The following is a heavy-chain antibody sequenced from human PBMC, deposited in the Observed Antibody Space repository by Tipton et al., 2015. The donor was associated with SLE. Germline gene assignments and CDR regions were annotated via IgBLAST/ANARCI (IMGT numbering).Heavy chain of an antibody. Sequence: TLSLTCAVSGGSISSGGYSWSWIRQPPGKGLEWIGHIYRTVTTDYNPSLRSRVTISLDRSKNQFSLKLTSLTAADTAIYFCARDGGGDMLDFWGQGALVAVSS. CDR1: GGSISSGGYS. CDR3: ARDGGGDMLDF. J-gene: IGHJ4*02. D-gene: IGHD3-3*01. V-gene: IGHV4-30-2*01. CDR2: IYRTVTT.